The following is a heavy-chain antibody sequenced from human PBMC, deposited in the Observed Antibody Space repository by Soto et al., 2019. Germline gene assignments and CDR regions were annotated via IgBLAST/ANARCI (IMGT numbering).Heavy chain of an antibody. V-gene: IGHV3-30*18. Sequence: QVQLVESGGGVVQPGRSLRLSCAASGFTFSSYGMHWVRQAPGKGLEWVAVISYDGSNKYYADSVKGRFTISRDNSKNTLYLQMNSLRAEDTAVYYCAKDRPPSGDIVVVVAATPLDYWGQGTLVTVCS. CDR2: ISYDGSNK. CDR1: GFTFSSYG. D-gene: IGHD2-15*01. CDR3: AKDRPPSGDIVVVVAATPLDY. J-gene: IGHJ4*02.